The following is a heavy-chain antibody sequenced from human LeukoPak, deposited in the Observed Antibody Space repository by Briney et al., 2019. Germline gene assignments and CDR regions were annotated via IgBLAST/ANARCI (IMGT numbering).Heavy chain of an antibody. D-gene: IGHD3-9*01. J-gene: IGHJ4*02. CDR1: GYSFISYY. V-gene: IGHV1-2*02. CDR3: VKSSDWYLGY. CDR2: INPNSGGT. Sequence: ASVKVSCKASGYSFISYYIHWVRQAPGQGLTWMGWINPNSGGTNYAQNFQGRVTLTRDTTISTAYMELSRLRSDDTAVYYCVKSSDWYLGYWGQGTLVTVSS.